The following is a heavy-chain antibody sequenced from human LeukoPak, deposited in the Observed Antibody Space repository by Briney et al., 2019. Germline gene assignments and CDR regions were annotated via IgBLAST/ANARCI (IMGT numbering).Heavy chain of an antibody. CDR3: ARYTTVTTFFSDY. J-gene: IGHJ4*02. Sequence: ASVKVSCKASGYTFTGYYMHWVRQAPGQGLEWMGRINPNSGGTNYAQKLQGRVTMTTDTSTSTAYMELRSLRSDDTAVYYCARYTTVTTFFSDYWGQGTLVTVSS. CDR2: INPNSGGT. CDR1: GYTFTGYY. V-gene: IGHV1-2*06. D-gene: IGHD4-17*01.